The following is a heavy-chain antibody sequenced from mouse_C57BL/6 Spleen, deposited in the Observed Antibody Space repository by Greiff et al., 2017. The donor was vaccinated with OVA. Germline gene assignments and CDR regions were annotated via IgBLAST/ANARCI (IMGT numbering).Heavy chain of an antibody. CDR2: IDPSDSYT. CDR3: ARGVTTGYYFDY. Sequence: VQLQQSGAELVKPGASVKLSCKASGYTFTSYWMQWVKQRPGQGLEWIGEIDPSDSYTNYNQKFKGKATLTVDTSSGTAYMQLSSLTSEDSAVYYCARGVTTGYYFDYWGQGTTLTVSS. CDR1: GYTFTSYW. D-gene: IGHD2-2*01. J-gene: IGHJ2*01. V-gene: IGHV1-50*01.